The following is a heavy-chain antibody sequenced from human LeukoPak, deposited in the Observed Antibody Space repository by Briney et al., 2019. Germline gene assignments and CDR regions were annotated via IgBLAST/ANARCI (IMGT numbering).Heavy chain of an antibody. D-gene: IGHD2/OR15-2a*01. Sequence: GGSLRLSCAASGFTFSSYAMSWVRQAPGKGLEWVSGISGSDGSTYYADSVKGRFTISRDNSKNTLYLQMNSLRAEDTAVYYCARAGNTRFDYWGQGTLVTVSS. CDR2: ISGSDGST. J-gene: IGHJ4*02. CDR3: ARAGNTRFDY. V-gene: IGHV3-23*01. CDR1: GFTFSSYA.